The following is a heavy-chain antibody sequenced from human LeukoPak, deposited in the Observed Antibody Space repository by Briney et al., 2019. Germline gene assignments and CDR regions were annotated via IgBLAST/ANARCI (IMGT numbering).Heavy chain of an antibody. CDR1: GFTFSGSA. V-gene: IGHV3-73*01. CDR3: TRQKVGAAHYWYFDL. J-gene: IGHJ2*01. Sequence: GGSLRLSCAASGFTFSGSAMHWVRQASGKGLEWVGRIRSKANSYATAYAASVKGRFTISRDDSKNTAYLQMNSLKTEDTAVYYCTRQKVGAAHYWYFDLWGRGTLVTVSS. CDR2: IRSKANSYAT. D-gene: IGHD1-26*01.